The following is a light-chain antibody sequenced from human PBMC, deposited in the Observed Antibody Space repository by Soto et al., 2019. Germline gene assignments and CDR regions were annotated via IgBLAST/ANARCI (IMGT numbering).Light chain of an antibody. CDR3: QQSYSSPPT. Sequence: DIQITQSPSSLSASVGDRVTITCRASQAISNYLNWYQQKPGKAPNLLIFAASSLQSGVPSRFSGSRSGPDFTLTISSLQPEDFATYYCQQSYSSPPTFGQGTKVDIK. CDR2: AAS. J-gene: IGKJ1*01. V-gene: IGKV1-39*01. CDR1: QAISNY.